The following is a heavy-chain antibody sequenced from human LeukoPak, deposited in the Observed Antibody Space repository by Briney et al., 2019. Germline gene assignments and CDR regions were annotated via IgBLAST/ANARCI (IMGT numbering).Heavy chain of an antibody. V-gene: IGHV3-30*02. Sequence: GGSLRLSCAASGFTFSSYGMHWVRQAPGRGLEGVAFIRYDGSNKYYADSVKGRFTTSRDNSKNTLYVQMNSLRAEDTAVYYCAKYEDSSSWSFEYWGQGTLVTVSS. CDR2: IRYDGSNK. CDR1: GFTFSSYG. D-gene: IGHD2-2*01. J-gene: IGHJ4*02. CDR3: AKYEDSSSWSFEY.